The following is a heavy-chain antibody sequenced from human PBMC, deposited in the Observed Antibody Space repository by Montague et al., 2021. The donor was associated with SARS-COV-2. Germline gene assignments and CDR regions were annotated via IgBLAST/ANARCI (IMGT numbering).Heavy chain of an antibody. CDR2: FYYAGGT. D-gene: IGHD4-17*01. V-gene: IGHV4-39*01. CDR3: ARLYGSSFDY. J-gene: IGHJ4*02. Sequence: SETLSLTCTVSGGSVSRISSHWGWIRQPPGKGLEYIGSFYYAGGTQYNPSLKSPVTISVDTSNDQFSLKMNSVTAADTAVYFCARLYGSSFDYWGQGTLVTVSS. CDR1: GGSVSRISSH.